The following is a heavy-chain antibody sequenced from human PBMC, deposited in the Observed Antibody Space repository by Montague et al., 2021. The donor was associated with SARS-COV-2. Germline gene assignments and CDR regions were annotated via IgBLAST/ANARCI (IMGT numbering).Heavy chain of an antibody. CDR2: IYHSGTT. Sequence: SETRSLTCTVSGGSIRSSNYFWGWIRQPPGKGLEWIGSIYHSGTTYYNPSLQSRLTMSIDTSTNQFSLRLTSVTAADTAVFFCAREMVGGLSNVFDFWGQGTTVTVSS. J-gene: IGHJ3*01. D-gene: IGHD2-15*01. V-gene: IGHV4-39*07. CDR1: GGSIRSSNYF. CDR3: AREMVGGLSNVFDF.